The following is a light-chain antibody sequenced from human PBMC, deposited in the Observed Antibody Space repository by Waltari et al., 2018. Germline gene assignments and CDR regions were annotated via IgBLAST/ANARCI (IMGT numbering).Light chain of an antibody. V-gene: IGLV3-25*03. CDR3: QTADTSGIWV. CDR1: ALPKQY. J-gene: IGLJ3*02. CDR2: KDT. Sequence: SSELTQPPSVSVSPGQTARITCSGDALPKQYAFWYQQKPGQAPFLILYKDTERPSGIPDRFSGSRSGKIVTLTISGVQTEDEADYYCQTADTSGIWVFGGGTRLTVL.